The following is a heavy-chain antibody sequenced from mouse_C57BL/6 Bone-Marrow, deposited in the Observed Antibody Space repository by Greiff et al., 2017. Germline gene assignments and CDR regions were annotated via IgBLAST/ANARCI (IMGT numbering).Heavy chain of an antibody. V-gene: IGHV5-2*01. CDR2: INSDGGST. D-gene: IGHD1-1*01. J-gene: IGHJ1*03. Sequence: VQLKESGGGLVQPGASLKLSCESNEYEFPSHDMSWVRKTPEKRLELVAAINSDGGSTYYPDTMERRFIISRDNTKKTLYLQISSLRSEDTALYYCARHHYYGSWGYFDVWGTGTTVTVSS. CDR3: ARHHYYGSWGYFDV. CDR1: EYEFPSHD.